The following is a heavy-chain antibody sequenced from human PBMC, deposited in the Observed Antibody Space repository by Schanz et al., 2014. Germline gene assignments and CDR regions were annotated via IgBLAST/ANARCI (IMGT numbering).Heavy chain of an antibody. CDR2: ISGSGGST. Sequence: EVQLLESGGGLVKPGGSLRLSCAASGFTFRDYYMSWIRQAPGKGLEWVSAISGSGGSTYYADSVKGRFTISRDNSKNTLYLQMNSLSADDTAVFYCAKGMGYCSGGTCYDYYYYGLDVWGQGTTVTVSS. J-gene: IGHJ6*02. CDR3: AKGMGYCSGGTCYDYYYYGLDV. CDR1: GFTFRDYY. V-gene: IGHV3-23*01. D-gene: IGHD2-15*01.